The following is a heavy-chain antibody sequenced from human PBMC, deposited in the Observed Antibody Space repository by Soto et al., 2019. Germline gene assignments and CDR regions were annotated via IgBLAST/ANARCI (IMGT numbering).Heavy chain of an antibody. Sequence: SGPTLVNPTQTLTLTCTFSGFSLSTSGVGVGWIRQPPGKALEWLALIYWDDDKRYSPSLNSRLIITKDASKNQVVLTMTNMDPVDTATYYCAHRDSDSTPRGGYFDYWGQGTLVTVSS. D-gene: IGHD2-15*01. J-gene: IGHJ4*02. V-gene: IGHV2-5*02. CDR3: AHRDSDSTPRGGYFDY. CDR1: GFSLSTSGVG. CDR2: IYWDDDK.